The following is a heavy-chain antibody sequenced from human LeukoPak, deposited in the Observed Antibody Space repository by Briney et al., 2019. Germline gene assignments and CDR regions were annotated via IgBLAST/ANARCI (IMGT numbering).Heavy chain of an antibody. CDR2: FDPEDGET. CDR1: GYTLTELS. D-gene: IGHD1-1*01. J-gene: IGHJ6*02. Sequence: ASVKVSCKVSGYTLTELSMHWVRQAPGKGLEWMGGFDPEDGETIYAQKFHGRVTMTEDTSTDTAYMEPSSLRSEDTAVYYCATASVQLERQSYTYYYYYGMDVWGQGTTVTVSS. V-gene: IGHV1-24*01. CDR3: ATASVQLERQSYTYYYYYGMDV.